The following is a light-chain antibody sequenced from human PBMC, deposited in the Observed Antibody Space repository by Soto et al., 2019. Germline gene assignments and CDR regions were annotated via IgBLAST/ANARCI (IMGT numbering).Light chain of an antibody. CDR2: DVS. CDR3: CSYAGSYTGV. Sequence: QSALTQPRSVSGSPGQSVTISCTGTSSDVGGYNYVSWYQQHPGKAPKLVIYDVSQRPSGVPDRFSVSKSGNTASLTISGLQAEDEADYYCCSYAGSYTGVFGGGTKVTVL. V-gene: IGLV2-11*01. J-gene: IGLJ3*02. CDR1: SSDVGGYNY.